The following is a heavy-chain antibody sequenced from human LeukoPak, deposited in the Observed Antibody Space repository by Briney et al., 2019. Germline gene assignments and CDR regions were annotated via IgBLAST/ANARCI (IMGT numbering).Heavy chain of an antibody. V-gene: IGHV4-31*03. CDR3: ARENHYDYVWGSYRLAGAFDI. J-gene: IGHJ3*02. CDR2: IYYSGST. CDR1: GGSISSGGYY. Sequence: PSETLSLTCTVSGGSISSGGYYWSWIRQHPGKGLEWIGYIYYSGSTYYNPSLKSRVTISVDTSKNQFSLKLSSVTAADTAVYYCARENHYDYVWGSYRLAGAFDIWGQGTMVTVSS. D-gene: IGHD3-16*02.